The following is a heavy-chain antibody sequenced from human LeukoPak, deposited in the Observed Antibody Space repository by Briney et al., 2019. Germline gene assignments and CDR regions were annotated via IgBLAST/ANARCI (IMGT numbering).Heavy chain of an antibody. D-gene: IGHD6-19*01. CDR2: IYYSGST. CDR1: GGSISSSSYY. J-gene: IGHJ4*02. CDR3: VVTQKWLAFDY. V-gene: IGHV4-39*07. Sequence: SETLSLTCTVSGGSISSSSYYWGWIRQPPGKGLEWIGSIYYSGSTYYNPSLKSRVTISVDTSKNQFSLRLTSVTAADTAVYYCVVTQKWLAFDYWGQGILVTVSS.